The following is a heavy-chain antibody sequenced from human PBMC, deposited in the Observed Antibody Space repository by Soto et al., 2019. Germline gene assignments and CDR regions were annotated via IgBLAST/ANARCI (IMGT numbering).Heavy chain of an antibody. CDR1: GVTFSSYW. J-gene: IGHJ5*02. V-gene: IGHV3-74*01. CDR2: INSDGSST. D-gene: IGHD2-15*01. CDR3: ARDRVSEDIVVVVAGDNWFDP. Sequence: GSLRLSGAASGVTFSSYWMRWVRQAPGKGLVWVSRINSDGSSTSYADSVKGRFTISRDNAKNTLYLQMNSLRAEDTAVYYCARDRVSEDIVVVVAGDNWFDPWGQGTLVTVSS.